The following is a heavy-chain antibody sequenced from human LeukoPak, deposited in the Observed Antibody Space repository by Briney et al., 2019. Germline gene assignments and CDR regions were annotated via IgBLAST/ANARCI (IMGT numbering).Heavy chain of an antibody. J-gene: IGHJ3*01. CDR1: GFTFSNYA. CDR3: ATHISNSGLNGAFHF. CDR2: ISGSGGRT. Sequence: GGSLRLSCAVSGFTFSNYAMSWVRQAPGKGLEWVSVISGSGGRTNYADSVKGRFTISRDNSKNTLYLQMNSLRVEDTAVYYCATHISNSGLNGAFHFWGQGTMVTVSS. D-gene: IGHD3-10*01. V-gene: IGHV3-23*01.